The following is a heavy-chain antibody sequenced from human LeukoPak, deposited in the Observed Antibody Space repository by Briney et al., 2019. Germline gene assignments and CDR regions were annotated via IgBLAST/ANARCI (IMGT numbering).Heavy chain of an antibody. CDR1: GYTFTGYY. Sequence: ASVKVSCKASGYTFTGYYMHWVRQAPGQGLEWMGWINPNSGGTSYAQKFQGRVTMTRDTSISTAYMELSRLRSDDTAVYYCASLSGEYYDSSGYYYWGQGTLVTVSS. J-gene: IGHJ4*02. D-gene: IGHD3-22*01. CDR3: ASLSGEYYDSSGYYY. CDR2: INPNSGGT. V-gene: IGHV1-2*02.